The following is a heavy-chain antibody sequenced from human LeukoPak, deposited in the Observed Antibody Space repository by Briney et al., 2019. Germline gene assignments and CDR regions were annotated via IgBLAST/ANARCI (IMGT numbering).Heavy chain of an antibody. D-gene: IGHD3-22*01. CDR3: ARDPDNTGSTYYFDY. Sequence: GRSLRLSCAASGFSFSSYAMHWVRQAPGKGLEWVVVTLYDGSNKYYADSVRGRFTISRDNSENTLYLQMNSLRAEDTAVYYCARDPDNTGSTYYFDYWGQGTLVTVSS. V-gene: IGHV3-30*04. J-gene: IGHJ4*02. CDR1: GFSFSSYA. CDR2: TLYDGSNK.